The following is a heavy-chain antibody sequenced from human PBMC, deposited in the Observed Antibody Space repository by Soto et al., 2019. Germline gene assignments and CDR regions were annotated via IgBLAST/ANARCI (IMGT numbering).Heavy chain of an antibody. D-gene: IGHD2-2*01. CDR3: AKGGWVIDCRSTSCPLISDI. V-gene: IGHV3-23*01. Sequence: PGGSLRLSCAASGFTFDSYAMSWVRQAPGKGLEWVSVISDSGAGTYYADSVRGRFTISRDNSKNTLYLQMNSLRAEDTAVYYCAKGGWVIDCRSTSCPLISDIWGQGTMVTVSS. CDR2: ISDSGAGT. CDR1: GFTFDSYA. J-gene: IGHJ3*02.